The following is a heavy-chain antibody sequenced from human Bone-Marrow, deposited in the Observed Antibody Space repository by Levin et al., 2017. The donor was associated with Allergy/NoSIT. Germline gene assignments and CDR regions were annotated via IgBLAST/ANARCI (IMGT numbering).Heavy chain of an antibody. V-gene: IGHV3-30*04. CDR3: ARVAVHGYKVHFFDF. Sequence: GGSLRLSCAASGFTFSSFPIHWVRQAPGKGLEWVSLISHDGSKRFYGDSVKGRFTISRDNSKNTLYLEINSLNTEATAVYYCARVAVHGYKVHFFDFWGLGTLVTVSS. J-gene: IGHJ4*02. D-gene: IGHD5-24*01. CDR2: ISHDGSKR. CDR1: GFTFSSFP.